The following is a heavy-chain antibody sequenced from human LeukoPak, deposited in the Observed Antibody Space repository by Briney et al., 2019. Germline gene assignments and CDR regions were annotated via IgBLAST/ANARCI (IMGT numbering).Heavy chain of an antibody. J-gene: IGHJ4*02. Sequence: ASVKVSCKTSGYSFTHYAISWVRQAPGQGLEWMGWISTYNGDTKYAQKLQGRFTMTSDTSTRTAYMELRSLTSDDTAVYYCARDPSNTSGWYIYFEFWGQGTLVTVSS. CDR2: ISTYNGDT. CDR1: GYSFTHYA. D-gene: IGHD6-19*01. CDR3: ARDPSNTSGWYIYFEF. V-gene: IGHV1-18*01.